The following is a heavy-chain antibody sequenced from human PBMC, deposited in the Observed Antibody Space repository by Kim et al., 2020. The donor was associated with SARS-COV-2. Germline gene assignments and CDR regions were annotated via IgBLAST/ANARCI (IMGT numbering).Heavy chain of an antibody. Sequence: YADSVKGRFTISRDNSKNTLYLQMNSLRAEDTAVYYCAKLEYSSSSLLDYWGQGTLVTVSS. J-gene: IGHJ4*02. CDR3: AKLEYSSSSLLDY. V-gene: IGHV3-23*01. D-gene: IGHD6-6*01.